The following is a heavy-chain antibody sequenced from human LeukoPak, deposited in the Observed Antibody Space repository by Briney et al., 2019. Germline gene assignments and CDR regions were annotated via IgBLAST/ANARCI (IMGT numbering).Heavy chain of an antibody. CDR3: ATFIIAVRRRYYYGMDV. Sequence: ASVKVSCKVSGYTLTELSMHWVRQAPGKGLEWMGGFDPEDGETIYAQKFQGRVTMTEDTSTDTAYMELSSLRSEDTAVYYCATFIIAVRRRYYYGMDVWGQGTTVTVSS. D-gene: IGHD6-6*01. J-gene: IGHJ6*02. CDR2: FDPEDGET. V-gene: IGHV1-24*01. CDR1: GYTLTELS.